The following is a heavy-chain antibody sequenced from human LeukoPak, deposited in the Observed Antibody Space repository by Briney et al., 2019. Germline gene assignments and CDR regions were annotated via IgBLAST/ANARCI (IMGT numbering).Heavy chain of an antibody. D-gene: IGHD6-13*01. Sequence: SETLSLTCAVYGGSFSGYYWSWIRQPPGKGLEWIGEINHSGSTNYNPSLKSRVTISIDTSKNQFSLKLSSVTAADTALYYCARYPGTWYYYWGQGTLVTVSS. J-gene: IGHJ4*02. V-gene: IGHV4-34*01. CDR3: ARYPGTWYYY. CDR2: INHSGST. CDR1: GGSFSGYY.